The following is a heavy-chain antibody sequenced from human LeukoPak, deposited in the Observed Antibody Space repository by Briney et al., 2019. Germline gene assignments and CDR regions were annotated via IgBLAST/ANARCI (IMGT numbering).Heavy chain of an antibody. D-gene: IGHD2-2*01. V-gene: IGHV1-69*13. CDR1: GGTFSSYA. J-gene: IGHJ5*02. CDR3: ARDGWDVVVPAAMSWFDP. Sequence: ASVKVSCKASGGTFSSYAISWVRQAPGQGLEWVGGIIPIFGTANYAQKFQGRVTITADESTSTAYMELSSLRSEDTAVYYCARDGWDVVVPAAMSWFDPWGQGTLVTVSS. CDR2: IIPIFGTA.